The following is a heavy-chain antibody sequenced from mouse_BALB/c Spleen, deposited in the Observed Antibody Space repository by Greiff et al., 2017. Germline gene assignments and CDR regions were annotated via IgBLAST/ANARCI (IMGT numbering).Heavy chain of an antibody. J-gene: IGHJ2*01. CDR2: IFPGSGNT. CDR3: ACYDD. D-gene: IGHD1-1*01. CDR1: GYSFTSYY. V-gene: IGHV1-66*01. Sequence: QVQLQQSGPVLVKPGASVKISCKSSGYSFTSYYIHWVKQRPGQGLEWFGCIFPGSGNTKYNEKFKGKATLTADTSSSTAYMQLSSLKSEDSAVYFSACYDDWGQGTTLTGSS.